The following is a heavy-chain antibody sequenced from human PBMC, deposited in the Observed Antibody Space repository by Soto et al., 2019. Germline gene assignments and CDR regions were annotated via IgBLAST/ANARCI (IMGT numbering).Heavy chain of an antibody. CDR1: GISLSTTGVG. V-gene: IGHV2-5*02. CDR3: AHTNYRGVIPDPVDY. Sequence: QITLKESGPTLVKPTQTLTLTCTVSGISLSTTGVGVAWIRQPPGKALEWLAVIYWADDKEYSPSLKNRLTITKTTSKNQVVLMMTNMDRVDTATYYCAHTNYRGVIPDPVDYLGQGTPVTVSS. D-gene: IGHD3-10*01. J-gene: IGHJ4*02. CDR2: IYWADDK.